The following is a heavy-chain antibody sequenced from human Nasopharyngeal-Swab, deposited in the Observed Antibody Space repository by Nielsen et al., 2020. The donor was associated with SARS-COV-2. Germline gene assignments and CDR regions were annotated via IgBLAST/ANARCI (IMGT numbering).Heavy chain of an antibody. D-gene: IGHD6-13*01. CDR2: INHSGST. Sequence: SQTLSLTCAMYGGSLRGYYWSWIRQPPGKGLEWIGEINHSGSTDYNPSHKSRVTISLDTSKNQFSLKLRSVTAADTAVYYCAEKGYTSSWYFYWGQGTLVTVSS. V-gene: IGHV4-34*01. CDR1: GGSLRGYY. J-gene: IGHJ4*02. CDR3: AEKGYTSSWYFY.